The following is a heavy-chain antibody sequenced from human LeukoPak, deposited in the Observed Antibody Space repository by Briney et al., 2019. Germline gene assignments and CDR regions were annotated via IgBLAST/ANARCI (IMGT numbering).Heavy chain of an antibody. CDR3: ARDSDGQLVPVY. Sequence: GASVEVSCKASGYTFTCYYMHWVRQAPGQGLEWMGWINPNSGGTNYAQKFQGRVTMTRDTSTSTVYMELSSLRSEDTAVYYCARDSDGQLVPVYWGQGTLVTVSS. V-gene: IGHV1-2*02. J-gene: IGHJ4*02. D-gene: IGHD6-6*01. CDR1: GYTFTCYY. CDR2: INPNSGGT.